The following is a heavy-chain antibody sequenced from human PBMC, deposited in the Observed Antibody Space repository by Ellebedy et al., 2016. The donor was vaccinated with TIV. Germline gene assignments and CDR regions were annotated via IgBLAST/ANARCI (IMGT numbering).Heavy chain of an antibody. D-gene: IGHD3-10*01. Sequence: GESLKISXAASGFSVSSAWFTWVRQAPGKGLEWVAHINQDERQKDYVDSVKGRFSISRDNTKNSLYLQLNSLRAEDTAVYYCARGHYGLDIWGQGTMVTVSP. J-gene: IGHJ3*02. CDR2: INQDERQK. V-gene: IGHV3-7*03. CDR3: ARGHYGLDI. CDR1: GFSVSSAW.